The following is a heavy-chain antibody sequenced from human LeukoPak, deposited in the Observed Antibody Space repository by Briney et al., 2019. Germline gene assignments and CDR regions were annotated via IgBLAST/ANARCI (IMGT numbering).Heavy chain of an antibody. CDR2: IRSKAYGGTT. Sequence: PGGSLRLSCTASGFTFGDYAMSWVRQAPGKELEWVGFIRSKAYGGTTEYAASVKGRFTISRDDSKSIAYLQMNSLKTEDTAVYYCTSYVRFLEWYRAYFDYWGQGTLVTVSS. CDR1: GFTFGDYA. CDR3: TSYVRFLEWYRAYFDY. D-gene: IGHD3-3*01. V-gene: IGHV3-49*04. J-gene: IGHJ4*02.